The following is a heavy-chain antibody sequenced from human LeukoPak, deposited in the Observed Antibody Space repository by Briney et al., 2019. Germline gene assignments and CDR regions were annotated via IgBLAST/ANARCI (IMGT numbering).Heavy chain of an antibody. J-gene: IGHJ4*02. CDR1: GFTFSNAW. CDR3: TTEGAIVVVPAAIETTFDY. D-gene: IGHD2-2*02. CDR2: IKSKTDGGTT. Sequence: PGGSLRLSCAASGFTFSNAWMSWVGEAPGEGGEWGGRIKSKTDGGTTDYDGPGKGKFTNARDETKNTLYLQMNSLKTEDTAVYYCTTEGAIVVVPAAIETTFDYWGQGTLVTVSS. V-gene: IGHV3-15*01.